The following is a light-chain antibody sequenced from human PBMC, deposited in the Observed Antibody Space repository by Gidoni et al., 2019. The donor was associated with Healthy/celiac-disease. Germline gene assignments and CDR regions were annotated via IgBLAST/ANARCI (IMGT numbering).Light chain of an antibody. CDR2: SNN. CDR3: AAWDDSLNVVV. Sequence: QSVLTQPPSASGTHGQGVTISCSGSSSNIGSNTVNWYQQLPGTAPKLRLYSNNQRPSGVPDRFSGSKSGTSASLAISGLQSEDEADYYCAAWDDSLNVVVFGGGTKLTVL. CDR1: SSNIGSNT. J-gene: IGLJ2*01. V-gene: IGLV1-44*01.